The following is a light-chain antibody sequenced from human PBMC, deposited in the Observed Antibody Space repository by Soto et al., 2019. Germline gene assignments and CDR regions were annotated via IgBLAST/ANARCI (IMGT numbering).Light chain of an antibody. CDR1: QSLNSW. CDR2: KAS. Sequence: DIQMTQSPSTLSASVGDRVTITCRASQSLNSWLAWYQHKPGKAPKLLIHKASILASGVPSRFSGSDSGAEFTLTISSLQPDDFATYYCQHYIGHSGMVGQGTKVDIK. J-gene: IGKJ1*01. V-gene: IGKV1-5*03. CDR3: QHYIGHSGM.